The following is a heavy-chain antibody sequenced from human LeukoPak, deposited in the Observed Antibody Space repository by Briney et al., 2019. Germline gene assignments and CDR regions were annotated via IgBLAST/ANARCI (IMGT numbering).Heavy chain of an antibody. CDR3: ASQTSSYYYYGMDV. J-gene: IGHJ6*02. Sequence: SETLSLTCAVYGGSFSGYYWSWIRQPPGKGLEWIGEINHSGSTNYNPSLKSRVTISVDTSKNQFSLKLGSVTAADTAVYYCASQTSSYYYYGMDVWGQGTTVTVSS. CDR1: GGSFSGYY. CDR2: INHSGST. V-gene: IGHV4-34*01.